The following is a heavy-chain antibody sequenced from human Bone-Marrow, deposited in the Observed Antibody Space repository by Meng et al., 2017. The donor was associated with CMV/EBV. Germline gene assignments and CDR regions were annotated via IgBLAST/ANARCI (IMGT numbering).Heavy chain of an antibody. CDR1: GYTFRNYG. D-gene: IGHD2-2*01. Sequence: ASVKVSCKTSGYTFRNYGISWVRQAPGQGLEWMGWMNPNSGNTGYAQKFQGRVTMTRNTSISTAYMELSSLRSEDTAVYYCARGFKKYQLPRPSRFDPWGQGTLVTVSS. J-gene: IGHJ5*02. CDR2: MNPNSGNT. V-gene: IGHV1-8*02. CDR3: ARGFKKYQLPRPSRFDP.